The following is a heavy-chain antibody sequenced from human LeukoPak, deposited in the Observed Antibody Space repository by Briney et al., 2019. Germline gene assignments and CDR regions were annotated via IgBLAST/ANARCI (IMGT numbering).Heavy chain of an antibody. D-gene: IGHD3-10*01. J-gene: IGHJ6*02. CDR2: IIPIVGTA. Sequence: SVKVSCKASGGTSSTYYAISWVRQAPGQGLEWMGRIIPIVGTANYAQKFQGRVTMTADKSTGTVYMELSSLRSGDTAVYYCARGITVVRGVIKGGMDVWGQGTTVTVSS. V-gene: IGHV1-69*04. CDR3: ARGITVVRGVIKGGMDV. CDR1: GGTSSTYYA.